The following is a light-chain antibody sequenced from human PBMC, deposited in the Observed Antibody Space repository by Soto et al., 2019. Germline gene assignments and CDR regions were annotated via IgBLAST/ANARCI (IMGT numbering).Light chain of an antibody. V-gene: IGKV1-5*03. Sequence: DIQMTQSPSTLSASVEDGVTITCRASQIIGSWLAWYQQKPGKAPKLLIYKATNLQSGVPSRFSGSGSGTDFSLTISSLQPEDSATYFCQQYNDFQYTFGPGTKLEI. CDR3: QQYNDFQYT. CDR1: QIIGSW. CDR2: KAT. J-gene: IGKJ2*01.